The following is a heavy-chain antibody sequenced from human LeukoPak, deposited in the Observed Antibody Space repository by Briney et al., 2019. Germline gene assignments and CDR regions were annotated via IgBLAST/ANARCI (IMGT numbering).Heavy chain of an antibody. CDR2: INPNDGST. Sequence: GASVKVSCKASGYTFTSYFIHWVRQAPGQGLEWMGVINPNDGSTIYAQKFQARATMTRDTSTSTVYMELSSLRSEDTAFYYCARVISYYYDSSGYYDSWGQGTLVTVSS. J-gene: IGHJ4*02. D-gene: IGHD3-22*01. V-gene: IGHV1-46*01. CDR1: GYTFTSYF. CDR3: ARVISYYYDSSGYYDS.